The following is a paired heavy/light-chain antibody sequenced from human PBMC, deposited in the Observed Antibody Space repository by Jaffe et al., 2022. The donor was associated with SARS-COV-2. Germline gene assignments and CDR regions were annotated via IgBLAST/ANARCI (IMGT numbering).Heavy chain of an antibody. V-gene: IGHV5-51*01. CDR1: GYSFTSYW. J-gene: IGHJ5*02. Sequence: EVQLVQSGAEVKKPGESLKISCKGSGYSFTSYWIGWVRQMPGKGLEWMGIIFPGDSDTRYSPSFQGQVTISADKSITTAYLQWSSLKASDTAMYYCARDAQYSYDSSGRPGWFDPWGQGTLVTVSS. CDR3: ARDAQYSYDSSGRPGWFDP. CDR2: IFPGDSDT. D-gene: IGHD3-22*01.
Light chain of an antibody. CDR2: KAS. V-gene: IGKV1-5*03. CDR3: HQHNSHSRT. Sequence: DIQMTQSPATLSASVGDRVTITCRASQSINTYLAWYQQKPGKAPKLLIYKASSLESGVPSRFSGSGSGTEFTLTITSLQPDDFATYYCHQHNSHSRTFGQGTKLEIK. J-gene: IGKJ2*02. CDR1: QSINTY.